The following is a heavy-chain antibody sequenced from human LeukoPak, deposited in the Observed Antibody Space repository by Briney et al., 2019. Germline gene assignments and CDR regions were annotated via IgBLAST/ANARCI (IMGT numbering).Heavy chain of an antibody. D-gene: IGHD1-26*01. CDR3: ASGSYSPY. Sequence: LECVSYISSSSSTIYYADSVKGRFPISRDNAKNSLYLQMNSLRAEDTAVYYCASGSYSPYWGQGTLVTVSS. J-gene: IGHJ4*02. CDR2: ISSSSSTI. V-gene: IGHV3-48*04.